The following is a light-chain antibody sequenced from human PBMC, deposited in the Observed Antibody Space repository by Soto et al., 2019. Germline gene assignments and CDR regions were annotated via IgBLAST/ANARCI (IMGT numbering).Light chain of an antibody. V-gene: IGLV2-14*03. Sequence: QSALTQPASVSGSPGQSITISCTGTSSDLGVSWYQQHPGKAPKLIIYDGDSNRFSGSKSGNTASLTISGLQAEDEADYYCSSYTTSSTMMFGGGTKLTVL. CDR3: SSYTTSSTMM. J-gene: IGLJ3*02. CDR1: SSDLG.